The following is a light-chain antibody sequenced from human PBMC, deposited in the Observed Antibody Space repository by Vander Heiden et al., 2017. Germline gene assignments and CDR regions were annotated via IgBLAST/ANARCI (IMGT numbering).Light chain of an antibody. V-gene: IGKV3-20*01. CDR1: QSISTNY. Sequence: IVLTHSPRSRTLPQGERATLACRASQSISTNYLAWYQQKSGLAPRLLIYGASTRATGLPDRFSGTGSGTDFTLTMRRLEPEDFAVYYCQQCHYAHGYSFAHETKLEIK. CDR3: QQCHYAHGYS. J-gene: IGKJ2*03. CDR2: GAS.